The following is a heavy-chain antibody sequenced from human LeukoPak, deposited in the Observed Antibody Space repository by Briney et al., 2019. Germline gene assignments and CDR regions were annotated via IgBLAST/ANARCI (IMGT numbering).Heavy chain of an antibody. V-gene: IGHV3-49*04. CDR2: IRSKAYGGTT. D-gene: IGHD2-15*01. CDR1: GFTFSDYA. CDR3: TGDGGFLYYLDY. J-gene: IGHJ4*02. Sequence: GGSLRLSCTASGFTFSDYAVNWVRQAPGKGLEWVAFIRSKAYGGTTEYAASVKGRFTFSRDDSKSIAYLQMNNLKTEDTAVYYCTGDGGFLYYLDYWGQGALVTVSS.